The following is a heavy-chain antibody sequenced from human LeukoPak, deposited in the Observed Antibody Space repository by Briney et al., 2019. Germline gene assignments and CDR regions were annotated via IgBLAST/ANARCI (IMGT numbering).Heavy chain of an antibody. CDR2: ISGSGGST. V-gene: IGHV3-23*01. Sequence: GGSLRLSCAASGFSFSSYAMSWVRQAPGKGLEWVSAISGSGGSTYYADSAKGRFTISRDNSKNTLYLQMNSLRAEDTAVYYCAKGGGYSYGFDYFDYWGQGTLVTVFS. D-gene: IGHD5-18*01. J-gene: IGHJ4*02. CDR1: GFSFSSYA. CDR3: AKGGGYSYGFDYFDY.